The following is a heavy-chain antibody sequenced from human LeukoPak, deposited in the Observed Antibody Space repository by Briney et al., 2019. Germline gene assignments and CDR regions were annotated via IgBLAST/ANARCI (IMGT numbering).Heavy chain of an antibody. J-gene: IGHJ4*02. V-gene: IGHV1-69*04. CDR3: ARMGDYHLVSFFDY. CDR1: GGTFSSYA. Sequence: SVKVSCKASGGTFSSYAISWVRQAPGQGLEWMGRIIPILGIANYAQKFQGRVTMTTDTSTSTVYMELTSLRSDDTAVYYCARMGDYHLVSFFDYWGQGTLVTVSS. CDR2: IIPILGIA. D-gene: IGHD4/OR15-4a*01.